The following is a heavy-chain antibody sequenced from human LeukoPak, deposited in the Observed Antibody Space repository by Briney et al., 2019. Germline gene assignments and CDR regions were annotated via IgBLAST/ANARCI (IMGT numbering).Heavy chain of an antibody. CDR3: TRAGGFLEWLLASYYYYGMDV. Sequence: GGSLRLSCAASGFTFSNAWMSWVRQAPGKGLEWVGRIKSKTDGGTTDYAAPVKGRFTISRDDSKSIAYLQMNSLKTEDTAVYYCTRAGGFLEWLLASYYYYGMDVWGQGTTVTVSS. J-gene: IGHJ6*02. D-gene: IGHD3-3*01. CDR1: GFTFSNAW. V-gene: IGHV3-15*01. CDR2: IKSKTDGGTT.